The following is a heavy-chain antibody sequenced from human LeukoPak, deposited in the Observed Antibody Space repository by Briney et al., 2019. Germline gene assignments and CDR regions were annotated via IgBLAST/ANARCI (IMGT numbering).Heavy chain of an antibody. J-gene: IGHJ6*04. D-gene: IGHD3-10*02. CDR3: AELGITMIGGV. CDR2: ISSSSTTI. V-gene: IGHV3-48*01. CDR1: GLTFSSYS. Sequence: GGSLRLSCAASGLTFSSYSMNWVRQAPGKGLEWVSYISSSSTTIYYADSVKGRFTISRDNAKNSLYLQMNSLRAEDTAVYYCAELGITMIGGVWGKGTTVTISS.